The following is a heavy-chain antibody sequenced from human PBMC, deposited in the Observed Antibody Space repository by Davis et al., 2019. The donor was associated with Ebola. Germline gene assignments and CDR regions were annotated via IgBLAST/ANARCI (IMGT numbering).Heavy chain of an antibody. D-gene: IGHD2-15*01. CDR1: GFTFSSYD. J-gene: IGHJ6*02. V-gene: IGHV3-13*01. Sequence: PGGSLRLSCAASGFTFSSYDMHWVRQATGKGLEWVSAIGTAGDTYYPGSVKGRFTISRENAKNSLYLQMNSLRAGDTAVYYCAREVVASGMDVWGQGTTVTVSS. CDR2: IGTAGDT. CDR3: AREVVASGMDV.